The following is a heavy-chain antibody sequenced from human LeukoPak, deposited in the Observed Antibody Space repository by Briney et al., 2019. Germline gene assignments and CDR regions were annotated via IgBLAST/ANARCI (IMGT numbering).Heavy chain of an antibody. CDR2: IISSSSYI. D-gene: IGHD5-24*01. CDR1: GFPFISNS. CDR3: ARDRVATTPTNAFDI. Sequence: GGALLLSCAASGFPFISNSMNWVRRAPGKGLEGVSSIISSSSYIYYADSVKGRFTISRDNAKNSLYLQMNSLRAEDTAVYYCARDRVATTPTNAFDIWGQGTMVTVSS. V-gene: IGHV3-21*01. J-gene: IGHJ3*02.